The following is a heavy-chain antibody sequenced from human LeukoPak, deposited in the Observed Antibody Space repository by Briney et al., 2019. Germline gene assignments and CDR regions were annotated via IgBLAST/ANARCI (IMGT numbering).Heavy chain of an antibody. D-gene: IGHD3-16*01. Sequence: PGGSLRLSCAASEFSVGSNYMTWVRQAPGKGLEWVSLIYSGGSTYYADSVKGRFTISRDNAKNSLYLQMNSLRAEDTAVYYCAELGIMIGGVWGKGTTVTISS. V-gene: IGHV3-66*01. J-gene: IGHJ6*04. CDR1: EFSVGSNY. CDR2: IYSGGST. CDR3: AELGIMIGGV.